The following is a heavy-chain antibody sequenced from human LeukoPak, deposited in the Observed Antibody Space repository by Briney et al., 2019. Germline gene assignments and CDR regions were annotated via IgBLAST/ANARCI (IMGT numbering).Heavy chain of an antibody. CDR2: TSYSGST. CDR3: SRTTGDSAIIATH. Sequence: PSETLSLTCTVSGGSISGSCCYWGWIRQTPGKDLEWIGSTSYSGSTHYNPSFKSRVTVSVDTSKNQFFLNLSSVTAADTAVYYCSRTTGDSAIIATHWGQGTLVTVSS. J-gene: IGHJ4*02. D-gene: IGHD3-16*01. CDR1: GGSISGSCCY. V-gene: IGHV4-39*01.